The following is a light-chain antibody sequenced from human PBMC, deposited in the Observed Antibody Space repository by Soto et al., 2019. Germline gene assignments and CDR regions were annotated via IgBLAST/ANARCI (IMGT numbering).Light chain of an antibody. CDR3: QQYYGSPPRT. V-gene: IGKV4-1*01. Sequence: DIVMTQSPDSLAVSLGERATINCKSSQSVLYSSNNKNYLAWYQQKPGQPPKLLISWASTRDSGVPDRFSGSGSGTDFTLTISSLQAEDVEVYSCQQYYGSPPRTFGQGTKVEI. CDR1: QSVLYSSNNKNY. J-gene: IGKJ1*01. CDR2: WAS.